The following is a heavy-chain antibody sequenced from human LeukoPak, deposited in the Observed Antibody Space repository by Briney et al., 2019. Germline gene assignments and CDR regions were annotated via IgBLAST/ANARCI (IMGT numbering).Heavy chain of an antibody. D-gene: IGHD5-12*01. V-gene: IGHV3-23*01. Sequence: GGSLRLSCAASGFTFSSYAMSWVRQAPGKGLEWVSAISGSGDSTYYGDSVKGRFTISRDNSKNTLYLQMNSLRAEDTAVYYCASDSGYDGGDYWGQGTLVTVSS. CDR2: ISGSGDST. CDR3: ASDSGYDGGDY. CDR1: GFTFSSYA. J-gene: IGHJ4*02.